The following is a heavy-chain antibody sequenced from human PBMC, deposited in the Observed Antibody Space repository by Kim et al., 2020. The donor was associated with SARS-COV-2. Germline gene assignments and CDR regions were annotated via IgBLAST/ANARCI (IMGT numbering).Heavy chain of an antibody. V-gene: IGHV3-21*01. CDR3: ARGPSEGYRTRWFDP. CDR1: GFTFSTYS. J-gene: IGHJ5*02. D-gene: IGHD5-12*01. Sequence: GGSLRLSCAASGFTFSTYSMNWVRQAPGKGPEWVSFVSSSGSFVYYADSVKGRFTISRDNAKDSLYLQMNSLRADDTAVFYCARGPSEGYRTRWFDPSG. CDR2: VSSSGSFV.